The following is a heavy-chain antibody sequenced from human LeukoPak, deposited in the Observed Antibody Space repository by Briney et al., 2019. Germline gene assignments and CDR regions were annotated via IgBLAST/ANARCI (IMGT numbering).Heavy chain of an antibody. CDR1: GGXISSYY. Sequence: SETLSLTCTVSGGXISSYYCSWIRQPPGKGLEWIGYIYYSGSTNYNPSLKSRVTISVDTSKNQCSLKLSSVTAADTAVYYCARLDTAMSYGMDVWGQGTTVTVSS. CDR3: ARLDTAMSYGMDV. J-gene: IGHJ6*02. V-gene: IGHV4-59*08. D-gene: IGHD5-18*01. CDR2: IYYSGST.